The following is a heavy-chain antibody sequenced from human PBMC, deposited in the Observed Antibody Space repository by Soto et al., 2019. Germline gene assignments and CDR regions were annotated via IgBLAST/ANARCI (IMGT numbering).Heavy chain of an antibody. D-gene: IGHD4-17*01. CDR1: GFTFDDYT. CDR2: ISWDGGST. J-gene: IGHJ6*02. V-gene: IGHV3-43*01. CDR3: AKDGWAHDYGGKASGPRRIGMDV. Sequence: EVQLVESGGVVVQPGGSLRLSCAASGFTFDDYTMHWVRQAPGKGLEWVSLISWDGGSTYYADSVKGRFTISRDNSKNSLYLQMNSLRTEDTALYYCAKDGWAHDYGGKASGPRRIGMDVWGQGTTVTVSS.